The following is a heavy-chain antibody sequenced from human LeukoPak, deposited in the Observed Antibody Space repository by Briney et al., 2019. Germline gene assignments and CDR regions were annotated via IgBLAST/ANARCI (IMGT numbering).Heavy chain of an antibody. Sequence: ASVKVSCKASGYTFTGYYIHWVRQAPGQGLEWMGWINPYTGGTNYAQKFQGRVTMTRDTSISTAYMELTRLRSDDTAVYYCARVYYYYDSSGILTLYFDYWGQGALVTVSS. CDR3: ARVYYYYDSSGILTLYFDY. CDR1: GYTFTGYY. V-gene: IGHV1-2*02. CDR2: INPYTGGT. J-gene: IGHJ4*02. D-gene: IGHD3-22*01.